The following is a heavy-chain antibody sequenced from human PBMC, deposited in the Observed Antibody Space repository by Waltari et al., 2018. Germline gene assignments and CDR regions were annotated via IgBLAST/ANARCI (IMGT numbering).Heavy chain of an antibody. CDR1: GGTFSSYA. Sequence: QVQLVQSGAEVKKPGSSVKVSCKASGGTFSSYAISWVRQAPGQGLEWMGGIIPIFGTANYAQKFQGRVTITADESTSTAYMELSSLRSEDTAVYYCARAYPGGYDSSGYAYYYYYGMDVWGQGTTVTVSS. CDR3: ARAYPGGYDSSGYAYYYYYGMDV. V-gene: IGHV1-69*01. CDR2: IIPIFGTA. D-gene: IGHD3-22*01. J-gene: IGHJ6*02.